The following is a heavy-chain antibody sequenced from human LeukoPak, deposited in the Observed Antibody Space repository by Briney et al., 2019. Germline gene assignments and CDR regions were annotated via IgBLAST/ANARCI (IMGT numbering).Heavy chain of an antibody. CDR1: GFTFSSYA. J-gene: IGHJ4*02. D-gene: IGHD3-10*01. Sequence: GGSLRLSCAAAGFTFSSYAMNWVRQAPGKGLEWVSGISGTGASTYFTDSVKGRFTISRDNSKNTLYLQMNSLRDEDTAVYYCAKSAIVRGTTGTFDYWGQGTLVTVSS. CDR3: AKSAIVRGTTGTFDY. CDR2: ISGTGAST. V-gene: IGHV3-23*01.